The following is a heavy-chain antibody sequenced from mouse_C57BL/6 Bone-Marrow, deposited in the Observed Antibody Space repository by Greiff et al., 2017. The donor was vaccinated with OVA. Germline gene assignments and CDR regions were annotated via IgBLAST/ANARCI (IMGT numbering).Heavy chain of an antibody. Sequence: DVQLQESGPELVKPGASVKISCKASGYSFTGYFMNWVKQSHGKSLEWIGRINPYNGDTFYNQKFKGKATLTVDKSSSTAHMELLSLTSEDFAVYYCARSPYYGSSYVPYWYFEVWGTGTTVTVSS. D-gene: IGHD1-1*01. CDR3: ARSPYYGSSYVPYWYFEV. CDR2: INPYNGDT. V-gene: IGHV1-37*01. J-gene: IGHJ1*03. CDR1: GYSFTGYF.